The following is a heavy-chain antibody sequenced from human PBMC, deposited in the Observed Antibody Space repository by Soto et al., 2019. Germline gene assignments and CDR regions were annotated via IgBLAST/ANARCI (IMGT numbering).Heavy chain of an antibody. CDR2: INHSGST. J-gene: IGHJ4*02. V-gene: IGHV4-34*01. CDR3: ARAQGSGFLVS. Sequence: SSETLSLTCAVYGGSFSGYYWSWIRQPPGKGLEWIGEINHSGSTNYNPSLKSRVTISVDTSKNQFSLKLSSVTAADTAVYYCARAQGSGFLVSWGQGTLVTSP. CDR1: GGSFSGYY. D-gene: IGHD3-10*01.